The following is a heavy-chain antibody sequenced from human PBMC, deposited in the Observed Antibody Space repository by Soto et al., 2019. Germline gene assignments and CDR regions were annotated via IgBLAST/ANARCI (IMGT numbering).Heavy chain of an antibody. CDR1: GVPFSSYW. CDR2: INQDRSEK. J-gene: IGHJ4*02. V-gene: IGHV3-7*01. Sequence: PGGSLRLSCAASGVPFSSYWMSWVRQAPGKGLEWVANINQDRSEKYYVDSVKGRFTISRDNAKNSLYLQMNSLRAEDTAVYYCARWNSYGYYFDYWGQGTLVTVSS. CDR3: ARWNSYGYYFDY. D-gene: IGHD5-18*01.